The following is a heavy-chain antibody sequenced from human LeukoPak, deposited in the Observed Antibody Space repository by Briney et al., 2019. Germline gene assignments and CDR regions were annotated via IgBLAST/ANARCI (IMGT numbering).Heavy chain of an antibody. CDR2: ISGTSDTI. V-gene: IGHV3-48*04. CDR3: ARDLGRDRYFDS. J-gene: IGHJ4*02. Sequence: GGSLRLSCAASGFTFSPYPMNWVRQAPGKGLEGVSYISGTSDTIHYADSVKGRFTISRDNAKNSLYLQMNSLGAEDTAVYYCARDLGRDRYFDSWGQGTLVTVSS. D-gene: IGHD5-24*01. CDR1: GFTFSPYP.